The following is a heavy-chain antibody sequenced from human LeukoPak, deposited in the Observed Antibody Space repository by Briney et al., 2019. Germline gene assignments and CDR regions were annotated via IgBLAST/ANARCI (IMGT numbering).Heavy chain of an antibody. D-gene: IGHD2-21*02. CDR1: GGSISSGDYY. J-gene: IGHJ4*02. Sequence: SQTLSLTCTVSGGSISSGDYYWSWIRQPPGKGLEWIGYIYYSGSTYYNPSLKSQVTISVDTSKNQFSLKLSSVTAADTAVYYCAREGVTAIRGFDYWGQGTLVTVSS. CDR2: IYYSGST. CDR3: AREGVTAIRGFDY. V-gene: IGHV4-30-4*01.